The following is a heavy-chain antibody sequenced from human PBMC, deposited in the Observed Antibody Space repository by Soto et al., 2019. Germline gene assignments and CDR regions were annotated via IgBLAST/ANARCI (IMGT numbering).Heavy chain of an antibody. CDR3: ARLGGYYQAFHY. D-gene: IGHD3-22*01. Sequence: QVQLQESGPGLVKPSETLSLTCTVSGGSISSYYWSWIRQPPGKGLEWIGYIYYSGSTSYNPSLKIRVTISVDTSTNQFSLKLSSVTAADTAVYYCARLGGYYQAFHYWGQGTLVTVSS. CDR2: IYYSGST. V-gene: IGHV4-59*08. J-gene: IGHJ4*02. CDR1: GGSISSYY.